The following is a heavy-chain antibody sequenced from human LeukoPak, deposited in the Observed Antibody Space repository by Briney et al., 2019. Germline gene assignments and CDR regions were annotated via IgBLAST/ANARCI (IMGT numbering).Heavy chain of an antibody. CDR1: GVTVSSNY. V-gene: IGHV3-53*01. CDR2: IYSGGST. CDR3: AKGDLGAAFDY. J-gene: IGHJ4*02. Sequence: GGSLRLSCAASGVTVSSNYMSWVRQAPGKGLEWVSVIYSGGSTYYADSVKGRFTISKDNSKNTLYLQMNSLRAEDTAGYYCAKGDLGAAFDYWGQGTLVTVSS. D-gene: IGHD1-26*01.